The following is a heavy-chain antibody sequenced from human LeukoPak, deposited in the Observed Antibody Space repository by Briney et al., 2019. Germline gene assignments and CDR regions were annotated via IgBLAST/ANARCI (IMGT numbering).Heavy chain of an antibody. D-gene: IGHD3-16*01. CDR3: ARGSLSDRGDY. CDR2: ISTSGAII. V-gene: IGHV3-48*03. CDR1: GFTFNNYE. J-gene: IGHJ4*02. Sequence: PGGSLRLSCAASGFTFNNYEMNWVRQAPGKGLEWVSYISTSGAIIYYADSVKGRFTISRDNAENSLYLQMNSLRAEDTAVYYCARGSLSDRGDYWGQGTLVTVSS.